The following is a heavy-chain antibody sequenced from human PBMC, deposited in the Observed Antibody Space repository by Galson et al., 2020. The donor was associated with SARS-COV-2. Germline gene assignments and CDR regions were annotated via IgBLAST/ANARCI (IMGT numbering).Heavy chain of an antibody. J-gene: IGHJ4*02. CDR3: AKPTRDETILRLSFGGIVASSYVFDY. V-gene: IGHV1-2*02. Sequence: EISCEGPGSTFNDYYMHWVRQAPGQAPERVGWINPNSGATPYAQRFQCRPTMTRAPSISTAYMELSRLRSDDTAVYYCAKPTRDETILRLSFGGIVASSYVFDYWGQGALGTVSS. CDR1: GSTFNDYY. CDR2: INPNSGAT. D-gene: IGHD3-16*02.